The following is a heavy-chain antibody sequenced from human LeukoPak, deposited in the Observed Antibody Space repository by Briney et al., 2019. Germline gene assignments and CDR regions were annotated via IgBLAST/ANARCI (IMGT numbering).Heavy chain of an antibody. CDR1: GFTFSSYE. CDR2: ISSSGSTI. CDR3: ARVGSSWYRGDTYFDY. J-gene: IGHJ4*02. V-gene: IGHV3-48*03. Sequence: GGSLRLSCAASGFTFSSYEMNWVRQAPGKGLEWVSYISSSGSTIYYADSVKGRFTISRDNAKNSLYLQMNSLRAEDTAVYYCARVGSSWYRGDTYFDYWGQGTLVTVSS. D-gene: IGHD6-13*01.